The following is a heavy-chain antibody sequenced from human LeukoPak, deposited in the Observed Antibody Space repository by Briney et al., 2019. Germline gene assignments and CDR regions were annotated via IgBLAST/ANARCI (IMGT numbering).Heavy chain of an antibody. CDR3: ARDAHVLRFLEWSGTGGGYNWFDP. CDR2: IYTSGST. J-gene: IGHJ5*02. Sequence: PSETLSLTCTVSGDSISSYYWSWIRQPAGKGLEWIGRIYTSGSTNYNPSLKSQVTMSVNTSNNQFSLKLSSVTAADTAVYYCARDAHVLRFLEWSGTGGGYNWFDPWGQGTLVTVSS. D-gene: IGHD3-3*01. CDR1: GDSISSYY. V-gene: IGHV4-4*07.